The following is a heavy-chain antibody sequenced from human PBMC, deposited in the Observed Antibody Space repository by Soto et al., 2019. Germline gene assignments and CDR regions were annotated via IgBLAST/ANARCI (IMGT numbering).Heavy chain of an antibody. V-gene: IGHV1-69*01. J-gene: IGHJ6*02. CDR3: ARGDYDILPGYYPSGMDV. Sequence: QVQLVQSGAEVKKPGSSVKVSCKASGGTFSSYAISWVRQAPGQGLEWMGGIIPIFGTANYAQKFQGRVTITADESTSTAYMELSSLRSEDTAVYYCARGDYDILPGYYPSGMDVWGQGTTVTVSS. D-gene: IGHD3-9*01. CDR2: IIPIFGTA. CDR1: GGTFSSYA.